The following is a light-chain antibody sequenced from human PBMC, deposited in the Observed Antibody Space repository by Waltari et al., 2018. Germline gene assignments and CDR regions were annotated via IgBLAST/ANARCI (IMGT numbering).Light chain of an antibody. CDR1: QNVLYSSNNQNY. V-gene: IGKV4-1*01. Sequence: DIVMTQSQDSLAVSLGERATINCKSSQNVLYSSNNQNYLAWYQKRPGQPPNLLIYWASTRESGVPDRFIGSGSGTDFTLTISSLQAEDVALYYCQQYYSAPLTFGQGTKVEIK. CDR2: WAS. CDR3: QQYYSAPLT. J-gene: IGKJ1*01.